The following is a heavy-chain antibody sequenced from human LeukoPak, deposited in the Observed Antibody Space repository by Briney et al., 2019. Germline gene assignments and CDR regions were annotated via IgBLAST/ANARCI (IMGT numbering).Heavy chain of an antibody. CDR3: ARDPSPGYCSGGSCYSVGMDV. D-gene: IGHD2-15*01. CDR1: GYTFTSYG. CDR2: ISAYNGNT. J-gene: IGHJ6*01. Sequence: ASVTLSCKASGYTFTSYGISWVRQAPGQGLEWMGWISAYNGNTNYAQKLQGRVTMPTDTSTSTAYMELRSLRSDDTAVYYCARDPSPGYCSGGSCYSVGMDVWGQGTTVTVSS. V-gene: IGHV1-18*01.